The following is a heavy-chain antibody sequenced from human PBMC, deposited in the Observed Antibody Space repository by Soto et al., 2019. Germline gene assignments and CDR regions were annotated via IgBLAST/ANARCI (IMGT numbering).Heavy chain of an antibody. CDR3: ARHPSYYDSSGNIYGMDV. J-gene: IGHJ6*02. CDR2: IDPSDSYT. D-gene: IGHD3-22*01. CDR1: GYSFTSYW. Sequence: GESLKISCKGSGYSFTSYWISWVRQMPGKGLEWMGRIDPSDSYTNYSPSFQGHVTISADKSISTAYLQWSSLKASDTAMYYWARHPSYYDSSGNIYGMDVWGQGTTVTVSS. V-gene: IGHV5-10-1*01.